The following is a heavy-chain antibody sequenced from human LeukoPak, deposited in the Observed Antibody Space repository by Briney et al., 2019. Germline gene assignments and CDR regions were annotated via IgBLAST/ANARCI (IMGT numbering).Heavy chain of an antibody. Sequence: GRSLRLSCAASGFTFSSYWMNWVRQAPGKGLEWVAFIRYDGSNKYYADSVKGRFTISRDNSKNTLYLQMNSLRAEDTAVYYCAKDREWLNDYWGQGTLVTVSS. CDR3: AKDREWLNDY. D-gene: IGHD6-19*01. V-gene: IGHV3-30*02. CDR2: IRYDGSNK. J-gene: IGHJ4*02. CDR1: GFTFSSYW.